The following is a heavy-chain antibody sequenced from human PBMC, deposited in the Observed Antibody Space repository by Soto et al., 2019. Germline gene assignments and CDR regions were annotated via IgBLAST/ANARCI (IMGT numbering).Heavy chain of an antibody. CDR3: ARGRGLYNSGRSQLDY. CDR1: GDTFSRYT. J-gene: IGHJ4*02. Sequence: QVQLVQSGAEVKKPGSSVRVSCKASGDTFSRYTVNWVRQPPRQGLEGMGGIIPRFGTTNFAPTLQGRVTITADESTNTVYMELSRLRSEDTALYFCARGRGLYNSGRSQLDYWGQGTLVTVSS. D-gene: IGHD1-1*01. V-gene: IGHV1-69*01. CDR2: IIPRFGTT.